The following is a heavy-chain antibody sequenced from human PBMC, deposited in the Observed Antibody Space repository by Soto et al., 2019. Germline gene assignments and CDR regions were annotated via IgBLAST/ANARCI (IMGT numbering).Heavy chain of an antibody. CDR2: INPNGGGT. Sequence: QVQLVQSGAEVKKPGASVTVSCRASGHSFSAYYMHWVRQAPGQGLEWVGWINPNGGGTKYAQKFQGRVTMTRDSSTKTVYMELTRLRPNDTAVYYCARALIRSLDWVPEYYYYAMDVWGQGTTVTVSS. D-gene: IGHD2-8*02. J-gene: IGHJ6*02. CDR3: ARALIRSLDWVPEYYYYAMDV. CDR1: GHSFSAYY. V-gene: IGHV1-2*02.